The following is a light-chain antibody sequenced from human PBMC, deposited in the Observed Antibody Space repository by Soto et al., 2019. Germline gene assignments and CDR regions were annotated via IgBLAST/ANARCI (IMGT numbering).Light chain of an antibody. CDR3: HQYDSWPET. V-gene: IGKV3-15*01. J-gene: IGKJ1*01. CDR1: QSVGSN. CDR2: GAS. Sequence: EIVMTQSPVTLSVSPGERGTISCRASQSVGSNLAWYQQRCGQPPRLLVFGASTRATGIPARFSGSGSGTEFTLAISSLQSEDFAVYYCHQYDSWPETFGQGTKVESK.